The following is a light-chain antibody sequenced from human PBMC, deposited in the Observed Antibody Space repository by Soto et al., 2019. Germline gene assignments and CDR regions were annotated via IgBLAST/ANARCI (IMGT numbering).Light chain of an antibody. CDR2: AAS. V-gene: IGKV1-39*01. Sequence: DIPMTQSPPSLSASIGDRVTITCRASQTITASLNWYQQKPGEAPNLLIFAASSLQSGVPSRFSGSGSGTEFTLTINSLQPEDFSTYYCQQSYSIPYTFGQGTKLEIK. CDR1: QTITAS. J-gene: IGKJ2*01. CDR3: QQSYSIPYT.